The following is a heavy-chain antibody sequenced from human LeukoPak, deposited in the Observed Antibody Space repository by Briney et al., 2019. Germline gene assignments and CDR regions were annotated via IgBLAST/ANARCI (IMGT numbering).Heavy chain of an antibody. J-gene: IGHJ3*02. CDR2: IHETEST. CDR1: GGSISGYY. V-gene: IGHV4-59*01. Sequence: SETLSLTCTVSGGSISGYYWRWIRQPPGKGQEWIGNIHETESTNFNPSLKSRVTISVDTSNKQFSLRLTSVTAADTAVYSCARIRGYGSYSLRAFDIWGQGTVVTVSS. CDR3: ARIRGYGSYSLRAFDI. D-gene: IGHD4-23*01.